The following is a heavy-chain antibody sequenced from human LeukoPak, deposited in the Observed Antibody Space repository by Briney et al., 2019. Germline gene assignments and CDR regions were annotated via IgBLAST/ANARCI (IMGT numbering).Heavy chain of an antibody. CDR1: GFTFSSYA. D-gene: IGHD3-10*01. J-gene: IGHJ4*02. CDR2: ISGSGGST. Sequence: GGSLRLSCAASGFTFSSYAMSWVRQAPGKGLEWVSAISGSGGSTYYADSVKGRFTISRDNSKNTLYLQMNSLRAEDTAVYYCAKAPGGSGYGSGSYYRTPGYFDYWGQGTLVTVSS. CDR3: AKAPGGSGYGSGSYYRTPGYFDY. V-gene: IGHV3-23*01.